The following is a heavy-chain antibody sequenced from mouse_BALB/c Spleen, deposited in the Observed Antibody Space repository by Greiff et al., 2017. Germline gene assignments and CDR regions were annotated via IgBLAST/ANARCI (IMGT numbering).Heavy chain of an antibody. CDR2: IFPGDGST. Sequence: VKLMESGAELVKPGASVKLSCKASGYTFTSYDINWVRQRPEQGLEWIGWIFPGDGSTKYNEKFKGKATLTTDKSSSTAYMQLSRLTSEDSAVYFCARSNYDYDGGWFAYWGQGTLVTVSA. V-gene: IGHV1-85*01. J-gene: IGHJ3*01. D-gene: IGHD2-4*01. CDR1: GYTFTSYD. CDR3: ARSNYDYDGGWFAY.